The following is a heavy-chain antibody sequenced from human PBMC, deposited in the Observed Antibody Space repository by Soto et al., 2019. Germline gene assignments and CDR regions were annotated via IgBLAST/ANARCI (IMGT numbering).Heavy chain of an antibody. J-gene: IGHJ3*02. CDR2: IDPSGGST. CDR1: GYTFTASY. V-gene: IGHV1-46*01. D-gene: IGHD1-26*01. CDR3: ARDSGHYYRSDAFDK. Sequence: ASVKVSCKASGYTFTASYMHWVRQAPGQGLEWMGIIDPSGGSTSYSQKFQGRVTMTRDTSTSTVYMELNSLRSEDTAVFYCARDSGHYYRSDAFDKWGQGTMVTVSS.